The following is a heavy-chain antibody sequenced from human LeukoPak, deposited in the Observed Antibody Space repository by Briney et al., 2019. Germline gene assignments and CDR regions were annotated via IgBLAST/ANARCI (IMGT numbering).Heavy chain of an antibody. Sequence: PGGSLRLSCAASGFTFDDYTMHWVRQAPGKGLEWVSLITWDAGRTYYAGSVKGRFTISRDNSKNSLYLQMNSLRTEDTALYYCAKDSGRSGWGGELDYWGQGTLVTVSS. V-gene: IGHV3-43*01. CDR2: ITWDAGRT. D-gene: IGHD6-19*01. CDR1: GFTFDDYT. J-gene: IGHJ4*02. CDR3: AKDSGRSGWGGELDY.